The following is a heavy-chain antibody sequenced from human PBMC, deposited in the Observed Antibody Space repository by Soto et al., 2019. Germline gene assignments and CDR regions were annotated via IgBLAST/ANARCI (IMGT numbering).Heavy chain of an antibody. CDR1: GGSFSGYY. CDR3: ARVGAAAGRKGGWFDP. CDR2: INHSGST. V-gene: IGHV4-34*01. D-gene: IGHD6-13*01. J-gene: IGHJ5*02. Sequence: LPETLSLTCAVYGGSFSGYYWSWIRQPPGKGLEWIGEINHSGSTNYNPSLKSRVTISVDTSKNQFSLKLSSVTAADTAVYYCARVGAAAGRKGGWFDPWGQGTLVTVSS.